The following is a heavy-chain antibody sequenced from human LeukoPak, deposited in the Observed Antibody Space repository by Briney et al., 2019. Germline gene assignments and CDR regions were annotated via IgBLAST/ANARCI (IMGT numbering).Heavy chain of an antibody. V-gene: IGHV5-51*01. CDR1: GYSFTSYW. D-gene: IGHD1-26*01. CDR2: IYPGDSDA. Sequence: GESLQISCKGSGYSFTSYWIGWVRQMPGKGLEWMGIIYPGDSDARYSPSFQGQVTISADKSISTAYLQWSSLKASDTAMYYCARRRDLYSGSYYPFDYWGQGTLVTVSS. CDR3: ARRRDLYSGSYYPFDY. J-gene: IGHJ4*02.